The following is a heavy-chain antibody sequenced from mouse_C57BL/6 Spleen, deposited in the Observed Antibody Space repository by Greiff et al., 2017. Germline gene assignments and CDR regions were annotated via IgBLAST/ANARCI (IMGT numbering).Heavy chain of an antibody. CDR1: GFTFSDYY. CDR3: AREHGYGNYIYAMDD. V-gene: IGHV5-16*01. Sequence: EVKVVESEGGLVQPGSSMKLSCTASGFTFSDYYMAWVRQVPEKGLEWVANINYDGSSTYYLDSLKSRFIISRDNAKNILYLQMSSLKSDDTATYYCAREHGYGNYIYAMDDWGQGTSVTVSS. CDR2: INYDGSST. J-gene: IGHJ4*01. D-gene: IGHD2-10*02.